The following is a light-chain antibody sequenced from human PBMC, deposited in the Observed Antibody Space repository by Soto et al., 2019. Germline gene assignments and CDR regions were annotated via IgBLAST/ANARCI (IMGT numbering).Light chain of an antibody. J-gene: IGKJ4*01. CDR3: QQYGTSPPLT. V-gene: IGKV3-20*01. CDR1: QSITSNY. CDR2: GAS. Sequence: EIVLTQSPGTLSLSPGDRATLSCRASQSITSNYLAWYQQKPGQAPRLLIYGASSRATGIPDRFSGSGSGRDFSLNITRLEPEDYAVYYCQQYGTSPPLTFGGGTRVETK.